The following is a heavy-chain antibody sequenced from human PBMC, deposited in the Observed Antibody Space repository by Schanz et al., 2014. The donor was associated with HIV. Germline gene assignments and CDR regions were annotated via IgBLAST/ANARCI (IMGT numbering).Heavy chain of an antibody. J-gene: IGHJ6*02. V-gene: IGHV1-8*01. CDR3: ARDLGIVVVPATGAGMDV. CDR2: MNPNSGNT. D-gene: IGHD2-2*01. Sequence: QVPLVQSGAEVKKPGASVKVSCKASGYTFTDYDISWVRQATGQGPEWMGWMNPNSGNTGFAQKFQGRITMTRNTSINTAYMEVSGLKSEDTAVYYCARDLGIVVVPATGAGMDVWGQGTTVTVSS. CDR1: GYTFTDYD.